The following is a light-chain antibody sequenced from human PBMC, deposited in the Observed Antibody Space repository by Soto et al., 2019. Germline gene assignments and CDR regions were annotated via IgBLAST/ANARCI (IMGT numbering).Light chain of an antibody. CDR2: HTS. CDR3: HQRQSWPRT. CDR1: QTVNSR. V-gene: IGKV3-11*01. Sequence: EIVLTQSPATRSSSPGERATLSCRASQTVNSRLAWYQHKPGQAPRLLIYHTSNRATGIPARFSGSGSGTDFTLTISSLETEDFAVYYCHQRQSWPRTFGQGTKVDIK. J-gene: IGKJ1*01.